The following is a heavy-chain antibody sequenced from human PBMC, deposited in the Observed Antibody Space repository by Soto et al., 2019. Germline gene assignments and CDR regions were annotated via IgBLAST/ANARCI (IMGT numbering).Heavy chain of an antibody. V-gene: IGHV4-4*07. CDR3: ARDSSSWYWRGNWFDT. Sequence: SETLSLTCTVSGGSISSYYWSWIRQPAGKGLEWIGRIYTSGSTNYNPSLKSRVTMSVDTSKNQFSLKLSSVTAADTAVYYCARDSSSWYWRGNWFDTWGQGTLVTVYS. J-gene: IGHJ5*02. CDR2: IYTSGST. D-gene: IGHD6-13*01. CDR1: GGSISSYY.